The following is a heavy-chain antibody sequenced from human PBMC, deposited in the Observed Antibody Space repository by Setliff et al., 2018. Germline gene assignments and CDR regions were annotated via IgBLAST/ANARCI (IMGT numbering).Heavy chain of an antibody. J-gene: IGHJ4*02. CDR3: ARLGYRGDLDY. Sequence: SETLSLTCNVSADSISSSYDYWAWIRQPPGRGLEWIGSIYNSGSTYYNPSLKSRVSISVDTSKNQFSLKLSSVTAADTAVYYCARLGYRGDLDYWGQGTLVTVSS. CDR2: IYNSGST. V-gene: IGHV4-39*01. D-gene: IGHD5-12*01. CDR1: ADSISSSYDY.